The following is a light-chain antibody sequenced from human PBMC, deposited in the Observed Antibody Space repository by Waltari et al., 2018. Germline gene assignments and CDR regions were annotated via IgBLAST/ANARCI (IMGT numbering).Light chain of an antibody. CDR1: QGITTY. V-gene: IGKV1-17*01. CDR2: AAS. CDR3: LQFNSIPYS. J-gene: IGKJ2*03. Sequence: DIQMTQSPSSLSASAGDRVTITCRASQGITTYLNWYQQKPGKPPKRLIYAASSLERGAPSRFTGSGSGTDFTLTISSLQPEDFATYYCLQFNSIPYSFGQGTKVEIK.